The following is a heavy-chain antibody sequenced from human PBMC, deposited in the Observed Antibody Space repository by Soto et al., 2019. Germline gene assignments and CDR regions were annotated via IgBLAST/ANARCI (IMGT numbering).Heavy chain of an antibody. V-gene: IGHV1-2*04. CDR1: GYTFTGYY. J-gene: IGHJ6*02. CDR2: INPNSGGT. Sequence: ASVKVSCKASGYTFTGYYMHWVRQAPGQGLEWVGWINPNSGGTNYAQKFQGWVTMTRDTSISTAYMELSRLRSDDTAVYYCAREGLGYCSSTSCQDYYYYYGMDVWGQGTTVTVS. D-gene: IGHD2-2*01. CDR3: AREGLGYCSSTSCQDYYYYYGMDV.